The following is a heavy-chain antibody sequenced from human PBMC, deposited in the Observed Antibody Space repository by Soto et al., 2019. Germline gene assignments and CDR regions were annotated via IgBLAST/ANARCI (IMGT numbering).Heavy chain of an antibody. Sequence: ASVKVSCKASGYTFTGYYMHWVRQAPGQGLEWMGWINPNSGGTNYAQRFQGRVNMTRDTSISTAYMELSRLRSDDTAVYYCARSYFYSSGYYEYFQHWGQGNXAPVSS. J-gene: IGHJ1*01. D-gene: IGHD3-22*01. CDR3: ARSYFYSSGYYEYFQH. CDR1: GYTFTGYY. CDR2: INPNSGGT. V-gene: IGHV1-2*02.